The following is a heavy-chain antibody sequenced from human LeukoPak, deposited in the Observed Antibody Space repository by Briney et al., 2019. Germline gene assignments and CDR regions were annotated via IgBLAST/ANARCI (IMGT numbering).Heavy chain of an antibody. CDR1: GFTFTTYA. D-gene: IGHD6-13*01. J-gene: IGHJ6*03. CDR3: AKRAAGTSSYYYYMDV. CDR2: ISGSGGST. V-gene: IGHV3-23*01. Sequence: GGSLRLSCAASGFTFTTYAMNWVRQAPGKGLEWGSAISGSGGSTYYADSVKGRFTISRDNSKNTLYLQMNSLRAEDTAVYYCAKRAAGTSSYYYYMDVWGKGTTVTVSS.